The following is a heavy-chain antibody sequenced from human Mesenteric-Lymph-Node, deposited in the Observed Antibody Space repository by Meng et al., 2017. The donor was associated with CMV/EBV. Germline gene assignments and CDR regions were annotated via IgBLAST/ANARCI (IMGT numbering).Heavy chain of an antibody. CDR1: GFTFSSYA. D-gene: IGHD1-7*01. Sequence: GGSLRLSCAASGFTFSSYAMSWVRQAPGKGLEWVSVIYSGGSSTYYADSVKGRFTISRDNSKNTLYLQMNSLRAEDTAVYYCAKVPNYRGGPYFDYWGQGTLVTSPQ. CDR2: IYSGGSST. J-gene: IGHJ4*02. CDR3: AKVPNYRGGPYFDY. V-gene: IGHV3-23*03.